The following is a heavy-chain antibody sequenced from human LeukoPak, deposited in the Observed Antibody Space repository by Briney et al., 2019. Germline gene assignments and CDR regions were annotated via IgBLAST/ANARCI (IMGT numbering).Heavy chain of an antibody. D-gene: IGHD3-3*01. CDR3: ARDSGFWSGYSRYNWFDP. J-gene: IGHJ5*02. CDR1: GYTFTGYY. Sequence: ASVKVSCKASGYTFTGYYMHWVRQAPGQGLGWMVWINPNSGGTNYAQKFQGRVTMTRDTCISTAYMELSRLRSDDTAVYYCARDSGFWSGYSRYNWFDPWGQGTLVTVSS. V-gene: IGHV1-2*02. CDR2: INPNSGGT.